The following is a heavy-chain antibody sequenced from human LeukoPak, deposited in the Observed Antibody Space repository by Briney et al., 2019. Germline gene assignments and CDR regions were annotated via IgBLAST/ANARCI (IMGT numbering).Heavy chain of an antibody. Sequence: GGSLSLSCAASGFTFSSYWMHWVRQAPGKGLVWVSRINSDGSSTSYADSVKGRFTISRDNAKNTLYLQMNSLRAEDTAVYYCARELYGDYVRGIDYWGQGTLVTVSS. CDR3: ARELYGDYVRGIDY. V-gene: IGHV3-74*01. D-gene: IGHD4-17*01. CDR2: INSDGSST. J-gene: IGHJ4*02. CDR1: GFTFSSYW.